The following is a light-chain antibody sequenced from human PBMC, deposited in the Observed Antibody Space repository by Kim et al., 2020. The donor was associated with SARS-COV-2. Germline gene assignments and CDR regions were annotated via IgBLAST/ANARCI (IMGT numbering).Light chain of an antibody. J-gene: IGLJ1*01. CDR2: EVS. CDR3: SSYAGSSLYV. Sequence: QSALTQPPSASGSPGQSVTISCTGTSSDVGGYNYVSWYQQHPGKAPKLMIYEVSNRPSGVPDRFSGSKSGNTASLTVSGLQAEDEADYYCSSYAGSSLYVFGTGTKVTVL. CDR1: SSDVGGYNY. V-gene: IGLV2-8*01.